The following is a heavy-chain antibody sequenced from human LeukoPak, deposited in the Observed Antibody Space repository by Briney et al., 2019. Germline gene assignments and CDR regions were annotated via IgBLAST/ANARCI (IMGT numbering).Heavy chain of an antibody. CDR1: GFTFSSYS. CDR2: ISGSGGST. Sequence: GGSPRLSCAASGFTFSSYSMNWVRQAPGKGLEWVSAISGSGGSTYYADSVKGRFTISRDNAKNSLYLQMNSLRAEDTAVYYCARAILRFLEWPPSAFDIWGQGTMVTVSS. D-gene: IGHD3-3*01. J-gene: IGHJ3*02. CDR3: ARAILRFLEWPPSAFDI. V-gene: IGHV3-21*01.